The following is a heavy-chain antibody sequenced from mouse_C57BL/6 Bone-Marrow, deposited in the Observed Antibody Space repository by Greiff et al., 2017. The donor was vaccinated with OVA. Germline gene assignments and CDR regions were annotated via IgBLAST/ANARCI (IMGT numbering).Heavy chain of an antibody. CDR3: AREAYYYGSKAY. D-gene: IGHD1-1*01. CDR1: GYTFTSYW. Sequence: VQLQQPGAELVMPGASVKLSCKASGYTFTSYWLHWVKPRPGQGLEWIGEIDPSDSYTNYNQKFKGKSTLTVDKSSSTAYMQLSSLTSEDSAVYYCAREAYYYGSKAYWGQGTTLTVSS. CDR2: IDPSDSYT. V-gene: IGHV1-69*01. J-gene: IGHJ2*01.